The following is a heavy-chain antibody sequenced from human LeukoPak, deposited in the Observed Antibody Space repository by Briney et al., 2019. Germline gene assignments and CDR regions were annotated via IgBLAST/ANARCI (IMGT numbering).Heavy chain of an antibody. CDR1: GFTLSRYS. V-gene: IGHV3-48*04. D-gene: IGHD6-19*01. J-gene: IGHJ3*02. CDR3: VRDSLAVSNGLDI. CDR2: INSAGHTI. Sequence: GGSLRLSCAASGFTLSRYSMNWVRQVPGKGLEWTAYINSAGHTIYYADFVKGRFAISRDSTKNSLFLQVTSLRVEDTAVYFCVRDSLAVSNGLDIWGQGTTVIVSS.